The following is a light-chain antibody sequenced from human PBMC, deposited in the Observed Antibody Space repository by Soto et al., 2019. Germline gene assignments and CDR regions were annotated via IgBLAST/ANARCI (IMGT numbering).Light chain of an antibody. V-gene: IGLV2-11*01. Sequence: HSALTQPRSVSGSPGQSVTISCTGTSSDVGGYNYVSWYQQHPGKAPKLMIYDVSKRPSGVPDRFSGSKSGNTASLTISGLQAEDEADYYCCSYAGSYTYVFATGTKLTVL. CDR2: DVS. J-gene: IGLJ1*01. CDR3: CSYAGSYTYV. CDR1: SSDVGGYNY.